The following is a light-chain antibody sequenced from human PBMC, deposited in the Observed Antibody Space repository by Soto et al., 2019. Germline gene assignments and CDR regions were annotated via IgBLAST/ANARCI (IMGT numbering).Light chain of an antibody. J-gene: IGLJ3*02. CDR2: FDS. CDR1: NIGGES. V-gene: IGLV3-21*04. Sequence: SYELTQPPSVSVAPGKTAAITCGGNNIGGESVHWYQQKPCQAPILVISFDSDRPSGIPERFSGSKSGNTATLTISRVEAGDEGDYYCHVWDRSSDHVVFAGGTKLTVL. CDR3: HVWDRSSDHVV.